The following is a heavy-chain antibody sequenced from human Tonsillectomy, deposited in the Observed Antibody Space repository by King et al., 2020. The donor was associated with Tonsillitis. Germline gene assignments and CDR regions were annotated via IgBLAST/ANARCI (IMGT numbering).Heavy chain of an antibody. D-gene: IGHD6-13*01. CDR1: GFTFSSYN. J-gene: IGHJ4*02. CDR3: ARDRPLAAAGTTLDY. V-gene: IGHV3-21*01. CDR2: ISSSRRYI. Sequence: VQLVESGGGLVKPGGSLRLSCAASGFTFSSYNMNWVRQAPGKGLEWVSSISSSRRYIYYADSVKGRFTISRDNAKNTLYLQMNSLRAEDTAVYYCARDRPLAAAGTTLDYLGQRTLVTVSS.